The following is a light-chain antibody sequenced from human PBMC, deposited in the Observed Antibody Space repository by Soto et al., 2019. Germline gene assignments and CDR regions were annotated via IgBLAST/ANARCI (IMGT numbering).Light chain of an antibody. CDR1: QGISSY. V-gene: IGKV1-8*01. J-gene: IGKJ4*01. CDR3: QQYYIYPRVT. CDR2: AAS. Sequence: AIRMTQSPSSFSASTGDRVTITCRASQGISSYLAWYQQNPGKAPKLLIYAASTLQSGVPSRFSGSRSGTDFTLTISCLQSEDFATYYCQQYYIYPRVTFGGGTKVDIK.